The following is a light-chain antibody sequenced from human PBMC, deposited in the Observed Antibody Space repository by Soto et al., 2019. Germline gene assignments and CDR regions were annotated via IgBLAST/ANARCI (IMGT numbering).Light chain of an antibody. J-gene: IGKJ4*01. V-gene: IGKV3-20*01. CDR2: GAS. CDR3: QQYNSSPHT. Sequence: LTPSPRTLSLSRGERATLCFRASHSVRNIHLAWYQQKPGQAPRLLIYGASSRATGIADRFSGSGSGTDFTLTISSLEPEDFAVYYCQQYNSSPHTFGGGTKVDIK. CDR1: HSVRNIH.